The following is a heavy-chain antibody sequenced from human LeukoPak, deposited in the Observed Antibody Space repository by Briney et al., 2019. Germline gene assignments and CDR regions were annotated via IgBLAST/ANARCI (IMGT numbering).Heavy chain of an antibody. D-gene: IGHD4-11*01. J-gene: IGHJ3*02. CDR1: GLTFSCYA. V-gene: IGHV3-23*01. CDR2: ISGSGGST. CDR3: AKDATVTSEGDAFDI. Sequence: RRSLRPSCAASGLTFSCYAMSWVRHAPGEGLEWVSAISGSGGSTYYADSVKGRFTITRDNSKNTLYLQMNSLRAEDTAVYYCAKDATVTSEGDAFDIWGQGTMVTVSS.